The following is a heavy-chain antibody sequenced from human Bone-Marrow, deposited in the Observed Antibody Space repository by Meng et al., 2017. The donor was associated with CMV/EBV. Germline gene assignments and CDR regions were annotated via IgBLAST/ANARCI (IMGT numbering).Heavy chain of an antibody. Sequence: SSYYWGWIRQPPGKGLEWIGSIYYSGSTYYNPSLKSRVTISVDTSKNQFSLKLSSVTAADTAVYYCARQNRNYDFWSGYPTHFDYWGQGTLVTVSS. J-gene: IGHJ4*02. CDR1: SSYY. D-gene: IGHD3-3*01. CDR3: ARQNRNYDFWSGYPTHFDY. CDR2: IYYSGST. V-gene: IGHV4-39*01.